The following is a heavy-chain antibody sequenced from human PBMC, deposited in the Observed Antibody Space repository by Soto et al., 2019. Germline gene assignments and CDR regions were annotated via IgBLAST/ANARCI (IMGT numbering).Heavy chain of an antibody. Sequence: PSETLSLTCTVSGGSISSSSYYWGWIRQPPGKGLEWTGSIYYSGSTYYNPSLKSRVTISVDTSKNQFSLKLSSVTAADTAVYYCARHESSGYLNYYYYGMDVWGQGTTVTVSS. CDR1: GGSISSSSYY. D-gene: IGHD3-22*01. CDR2: IYYSGST. CDR3: ARHESSGYLNYYYYGMDV. J-gene: IGHJ6*02. V-gene: IGHV4-39*01.